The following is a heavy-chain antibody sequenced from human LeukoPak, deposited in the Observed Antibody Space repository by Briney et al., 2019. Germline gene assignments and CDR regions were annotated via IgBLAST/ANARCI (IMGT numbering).Heavy chain of an antibody. J-gene: IGHJ5*02. CDR3: ARGGYDPTVWSSSWSNWFDP. D-gene: IGHD6-13*01. CDR1: GYTFTGYY. Sequence: ASVKVSCKASGYTFTGYYMHWVRQAPGQGLEWMGWINPNSGGTNYAQKFQGRVTMTRDTSISTAYMELSRLRSEDTAVYYCARGGYDPTVWSSSWSNWFDPWGQGTLVTVSS. V-gene: IGHV1-2*02. CDR2: INPNSGGT.